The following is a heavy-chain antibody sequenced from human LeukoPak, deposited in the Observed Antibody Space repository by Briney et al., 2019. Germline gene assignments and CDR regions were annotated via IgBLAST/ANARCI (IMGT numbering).Heavy chain of an antibody. V-gene: IGHV3-21*01. CDR3: ASGITMVRGPTHFDY. J-gene: IGHJ4*02. CDR1: GFTFSSYS. CDR2: ISSSSSYR. D-gene: IGHD3-10*01. Sequence: GGSLRLSCAASGFTFSSYSMNWVRQAPGKGLEWVSSISSSSSYRYYADSVKGRFTISRDNTKNSLYLQMNSLRAEDTAVYYCASGITMVRGPTHFDYWGQGTLVTVSS.